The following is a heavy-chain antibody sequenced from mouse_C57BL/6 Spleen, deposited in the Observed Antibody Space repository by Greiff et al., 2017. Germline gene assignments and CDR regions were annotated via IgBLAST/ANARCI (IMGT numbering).Heavy chain of an antibody. J-gene: IGHJ4*01. CDR1: GYSFTDYN. D-gene: IGHD1-1*01. Sequence: QQSGPELVKPGASVKISCKASGYSFTDYNMNWVKQSNGKSLEWIGVINPNYGTTSYNQKFKGKATLTVDQSSSTAYMQLNSLTSEDSAVYYCASHYGSSYDYAMDYWGQGTSVTVSS. V-gene: IGHV1-39*01. CDR2: INPNYGTT. CDR3: ASHYGSSYDYAMDY.